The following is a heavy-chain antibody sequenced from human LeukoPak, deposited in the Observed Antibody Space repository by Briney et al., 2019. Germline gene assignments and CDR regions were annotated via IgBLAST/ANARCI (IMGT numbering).Heavy chain of an antibody. CDR2: IYYSGST. CDR3: ARGKQLAEYFQH. CDR1: GGSISSGDYY. J-gene: IGHJ1*01. Sequence: PSETLSLTCTVSGGSISSGDYYWSWIRQPPGKGLEWIGYIYYSGSTYYNPSLKSRVTISVDTSKNQFSLKLSSVTAADTAVYYCARGKQLAEYFQHWGQGTLVTVSS. V-gene: IGHV4-30-4*01. D-gene: IGHD1-1*01.